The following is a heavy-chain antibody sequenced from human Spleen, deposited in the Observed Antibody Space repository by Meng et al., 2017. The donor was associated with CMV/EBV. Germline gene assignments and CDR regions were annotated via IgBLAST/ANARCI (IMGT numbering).Heavy chain of an antibody. CDR1: GFIFNTYN. J-gene: IGHJ6*02. CDR2: ISHDGSSQ. Sequence: GESLKISCAASGFIFNTYNMKWVRQAPGKGLKWVAVISHDGSSQYYADSVRGRFTISRDTSKNTLYLQMNSLRPEDTAVYYCATESGSSRSYYYYGMAVWGQGTTVTVSS. V-gene: IGHV3-30*03. CDR3: ATESGSSRSYYYYGMAV. D-gene: IGHD6-6*01.